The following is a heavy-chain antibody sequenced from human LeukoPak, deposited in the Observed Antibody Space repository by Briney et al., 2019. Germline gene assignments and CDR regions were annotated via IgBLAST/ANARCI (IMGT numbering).Heavy chain of an antibody. Sequence: PSETLSLTCTVSGGSVSSGSYYWSWIRQPPGKGLEWIGYIYYSGSTNYNPSLKSRVIISVDTPKNQFSLKLSSVTAADTAVYYCARTKRGYSYGGLDYWGQGTLVTVSS. D-gene: IGHD5-18*01. J-gene: IGHJ4*02. CDR2: IYYSGST. CDR3: ARTKRGYSYGGLDY. V-gene: IGHV4-61*01. CDR1: GGSVSSGSYY.